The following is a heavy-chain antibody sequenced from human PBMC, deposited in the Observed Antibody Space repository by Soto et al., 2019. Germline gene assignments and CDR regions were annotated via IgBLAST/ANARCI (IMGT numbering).Heavy chain of an antibody. CDR2: ISWNSGSI. Sequence: EVQLVESGGGLVQPGRSLRLSCAASGFTFDDYAMHWVRQAPGKGLEWVSGISWNSGSIGYADSVKGRFTISRDNAKNSLYLQMNSLSAEDTALYYCAKVVFDYGDSYYFDYWGQGTLVTVSS. D-gene: IGHD4-17*01. CDR1: GFTFDDYA. V-gene: IGHV3-9*01. CDR3: AKVVFDYGDSYYFDY. J-gene: IGHJ4*02.